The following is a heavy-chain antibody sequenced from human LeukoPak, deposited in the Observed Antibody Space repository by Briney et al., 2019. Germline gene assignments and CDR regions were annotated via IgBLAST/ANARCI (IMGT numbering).Heavy chain of an antibody. CDR3: ARDDRDVVVVAASY. V-gene: IGHV1-18*01. Sequence: ASVKVSCKASGYTFTSYGISWVRQAAGQGLEWRGWISAYNGNTNYAQKLQGRVTMTTDTSTSTAYMELRSLRSDDTAMYYCARDDRDVVVVAASYWGQGTLVTVSS. CDR1: GYTFTSYG. CDR2: ISAYNGNT. D-gene: IGHD2-15*01. J-gene: IGHJ4*02.